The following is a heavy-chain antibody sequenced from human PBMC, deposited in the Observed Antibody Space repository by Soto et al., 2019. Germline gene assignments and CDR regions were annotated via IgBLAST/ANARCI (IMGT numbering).Heavy chain of an antibody. D-gene: IGHD5-18*01. V-gene: IGHV1-2*02. J-gene: IGHJ4*02. CDR3: ARAYSRGYSYGSGY. CDR2: INPNSGGT. CDR1: GYTFTGYY. Sequence: ASVKVYCKASGYTFTGYYMHWVRQAPGQGLEWMGWINPNSGGTNYAQKFQGRVTMTRDTSISTAYMELSRLRSDDTAVYYCARAYSRGYSYGSGYWGQGTLVTVSS.